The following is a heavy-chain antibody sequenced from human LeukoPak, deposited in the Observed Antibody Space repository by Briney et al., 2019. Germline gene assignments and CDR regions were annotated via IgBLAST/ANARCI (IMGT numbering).Heavy chain of an antibody. CDR1: GFTFSTYG. D-gene: IGHD3-3*01. CDR3: AKANSITIFGVISPVDY. V-gene: IGHV3-23*01. Sequence: GGSLRLSCVDSGFTFSTYGMSWVRQAPGKGLEWVSSFSGSGGSTYYADSVKGRFTISRDNSKNTLYLQMNSLRAEDTAVYYCAKANSITIFGVISPVDYWGQGTLVTVSS. J-gene: IGHJ4*02. CDR2: FSGSGGST.